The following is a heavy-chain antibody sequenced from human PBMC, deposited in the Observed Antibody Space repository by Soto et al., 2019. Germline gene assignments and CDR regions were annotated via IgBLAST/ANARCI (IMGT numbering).Heavy chain of an antibody. J-gene: IGHJ5*01. CDR1: GVTFSNYG. CDR2: ISYDGNNK. Sequence: QVQLVESGGGVVQPGRSLRLSCAASGVTFSNYGIHWVRQAPGKGLEWVAGISYDGNNKYYADSVEGRFTISRDNSKNAVYLQMNGLRDEDTAMYNCAKDTCQCAKGVFLSDWFDSCGQGTLVTVSS. CDR3: AKDTCQCAKGVFLSDWFDS. V-gene: IGHV3-30*18. D-gene: IGHD2-8*01.